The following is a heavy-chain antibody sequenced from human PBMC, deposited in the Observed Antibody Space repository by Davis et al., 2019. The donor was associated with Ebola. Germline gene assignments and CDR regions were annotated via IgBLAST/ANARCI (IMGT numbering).Heavy chain of an antibody. D-gene: IGHD4-17*01. J-gene: IGHJ5*02. CDR2: IYYSGST. Sequence: SETLSLTCTVSGGSVSSGSYYWSWIRQPPGKGLEWIGYIYYSGSTNYNPSLKSRVTISVDTSKNQFSPKLSSVTAADTAVYYCARGGTVTRFDPWGQGTLVTVSS. CDR3: ARGGTVTRFDP. V-gene: IGHV4-61*01. CDR1: GGSVSSGSYY.